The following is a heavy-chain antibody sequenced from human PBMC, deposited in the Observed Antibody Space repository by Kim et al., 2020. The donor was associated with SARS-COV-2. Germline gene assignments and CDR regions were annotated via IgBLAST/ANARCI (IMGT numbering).Heavy chain of an antibody. Sequence: GESLKISCKGSGYSFTSYWIGWVRQMPGKGLEWMGIIYPGDSDTRYSPSFQGQVTISADKSISTAYLQWSSLKASDTAMYYCARPVYDFWSGDAFDIWGQGTMVTVSS. V-gene: IGHV5-51*01. CDR1: GYSFTSYW. CDR2: IYPGDSDT. J-gene: IGHJ3*02. D-gene: IGHD3-3*01. CDR3: ARPVYDFWSGDAFDI.